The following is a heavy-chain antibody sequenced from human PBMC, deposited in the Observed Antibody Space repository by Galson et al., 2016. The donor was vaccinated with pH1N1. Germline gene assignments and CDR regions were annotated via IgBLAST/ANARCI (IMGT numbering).Heavy chain of an antibody. CDR1: GFPLSHYY. V-gene: IGHV3-11*01. CDR3: ARDHFGWAFDV. J-gene: IGHJ3*01. Sequence: SLRLSCAASGFPLSHYYMGWIRQAPGKGLEWISYISGSDTTIYYADSVRGRFTISRDNAQNSLYLHMNSLRAEDTAVYYCARDHFGWAFDVWGQGTMVTVPP. CDR2: ISGSDTTI. D-gene: IGHD3-10*01.